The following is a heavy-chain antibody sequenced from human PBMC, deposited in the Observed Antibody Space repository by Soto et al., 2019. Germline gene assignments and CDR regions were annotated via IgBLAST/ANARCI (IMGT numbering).Heavy chain of an antibody. CDR1: GGSISSYY. Sequence: SETLSLTCTVSGGSISSYYWSWIRQPPGKGLEWIGYIYYSGSTNYNPSLKSRVTISVDTSKNQFSLKLSSVTAADTAVYYCARQFRTRITMVRGVERAYYFDYWGQGTLVTVSS. V-gene: IGHV4-59*08. CDR3: ARQFRTRITMVRGVERAYYFDY. J-gene: IGHJ4*02. CDR2: IYYSGST. D-gene: IGHD3-10*01.